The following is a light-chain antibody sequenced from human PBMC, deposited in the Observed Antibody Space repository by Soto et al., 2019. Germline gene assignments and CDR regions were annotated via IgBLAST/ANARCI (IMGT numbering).Light chain of an antibody. CDR1: SSDVGAYNF. Sequence: QSALTQPASLSGSPGQSITISCTGTSSDVGAYNFVSWYQQHPGKAPQLMIYEASKRPSGVSNRFSGSKSGNTASLTISGLQAEDEADYYRCSYAGSSTWVFGGGTMLTVL. V-gene: IGLV2-23*01. CDR3: CSYAGSSTWV. J-gene: IGLJ3*02. CDR2: EAS.